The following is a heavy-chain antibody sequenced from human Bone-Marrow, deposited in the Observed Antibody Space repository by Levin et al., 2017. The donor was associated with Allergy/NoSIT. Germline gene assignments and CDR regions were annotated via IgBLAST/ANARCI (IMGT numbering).Heavy chain of an antibody. Sequence: PGGSLRLSCAASGFTFRNYWMNWVRQTPGKGLEWVSNIKPDGSEKSYVDSVKGRFTISRDNAKDSLYLQMNSLRAEDTAVYYCARAGDDYSRYVIIGDYGLDVWGLGTTVTVSS. CDR3: ARAGDDYSRYVIIGDYGLDV. D-gene: IGHD4-11*01. J-gene: IGHJ6*02. CDR1: GFTFRNYW. V-gene: IGHV3-7*01. CDR2: IKPDGSEK.